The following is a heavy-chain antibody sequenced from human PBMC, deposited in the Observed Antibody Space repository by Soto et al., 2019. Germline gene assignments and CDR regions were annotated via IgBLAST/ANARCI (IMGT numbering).Heavy chain of an antibody. CDR1: GFSITPGYY. CDR2: IYHSGST. Sequence: SETLSVTCAVSGFSITPGYYWGWLRQPPRNGLEWIGNIYHSGSTYYNPSLKSRVTISIAPSKNQFLLMQNSVTAADSAAYYGANYG. CDR3: ANYG. J-gene: IGHJ6*01. V-gene: IGHV4-38-2*01.